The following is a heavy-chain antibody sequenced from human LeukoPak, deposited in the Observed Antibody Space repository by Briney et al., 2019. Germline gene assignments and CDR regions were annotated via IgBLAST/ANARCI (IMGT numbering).Heavy chain of an antibody. J-gene: IGHJ6*02. CDR3: ARARYYYYGMDV. Sequence: LETLSLTCTVSGGSVSNGNFYWSWLRQPPGKALEWIGYIYYTGSAYYSPSLEGRVRISVDTSKNQFSVKLNSVTAADTAVYYCARARYYYYGMDVWGQGTTVTVSS. V-gene: IGHV4-61*01. CDR2: IYYTGSA. CDR1: GGSVSNGNFY.